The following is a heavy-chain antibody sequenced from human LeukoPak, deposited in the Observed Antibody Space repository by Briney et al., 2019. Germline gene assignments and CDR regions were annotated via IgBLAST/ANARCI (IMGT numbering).Heavy chain of an antibody. CDR2: INSDGSST. CDR3: ARYHTALNY. CDR1: GFTFSNYW. J-gene: IGHJ4*02. V-gene: IGHV3-74*01. D-gene: IGHD5-18*01. Sequence: GGSLRLSCAASGFTFSNYWMHWVRQAPGKGLVWVSRINSDGSSTIYADSVKGRFTISRDNSKNTVYLQLNNLRVEDTAVYYCARYHTALNYWGQGTLVTASS.